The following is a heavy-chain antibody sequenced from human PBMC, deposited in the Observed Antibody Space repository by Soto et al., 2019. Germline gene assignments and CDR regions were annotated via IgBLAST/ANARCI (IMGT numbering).Heavy chain of an antibody. Sequence: PSETLSLTCTVSGGSISSSSYYWGWIRQPPGKGLEWIGSIYYSGSTYYNPSLKSRVTISVDTSKNQFSLKLSSVTAADTAVYYCARHEGRIAVAGTFDYWGQGTLVTVSS. CDR1: GGSISSSSYY. D-gene: IGHD6-19*01. J-gene: IGHJ4*02. V-gene: IGHV4-39*01. CDR3: ARHEGRIAVAGTFDY. CDR2: IYYSGST.